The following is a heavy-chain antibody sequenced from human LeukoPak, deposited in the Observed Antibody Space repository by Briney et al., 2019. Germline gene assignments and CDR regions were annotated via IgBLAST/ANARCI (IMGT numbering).Heavy chain of an antibody. CDR2: ISAYNGNT. D-gene: IGHD4-23*01. CDR1: GGTFNNSA. J-gene: IGHJ4*02. CDR3: ARVDGGNSLDY. V-gene: IGHV1-18*01. Sequence: GSSVKVSCKTSGGTFNNSAISWVRQAPGQGLEWLGWISAYNGNTNYAQKLQGRVTMTTDTSTSTAYMELRSLRSDDTAVYYCARVDGGNSLDYWGQGTLVTVSS.